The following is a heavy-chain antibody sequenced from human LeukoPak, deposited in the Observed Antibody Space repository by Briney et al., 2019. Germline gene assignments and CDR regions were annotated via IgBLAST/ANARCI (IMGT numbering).Heavy chain of an antibody. Sequence: SVKVSCKASGYTFTGYYMHWVRQAPGQGLEWMGRINPNSGGTNYAQKFQGRVTMTRDTSISTAYMELSRLRSDDTAVYYCARTDSMYDSSGYEVDYWGQGTLVTVSS. J-gene: IGHJ4*02. V-gene: IGHV1-2*06. CDR2: INPNSGGT. CDR3: ARTDSMYDSSGYEVDY. CDR1: GYTFTGYY. D-gene: IGHD3-22*01.